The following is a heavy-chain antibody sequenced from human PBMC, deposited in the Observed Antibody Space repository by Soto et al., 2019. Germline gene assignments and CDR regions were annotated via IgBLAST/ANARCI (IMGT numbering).Heavy chain of an antibody. V-gene: IGHV1-2*02. D-gene: IGHD3-9*01. J-gene: IGHJ6*02. Sequence: APVKVSCKASGYTFTGYYMHWVRQAPGQGLEWMGWINPNSGGTNYAQKFQGRVTMTRDTSISTAYMELSRLRSDDTAVYYCARERILTGYTYYYYYGMDVWGQGTTVTVSS. CDR1: GYTFTGYY. CDR3: ARERILTGYTYYYYYGMDV. CDR2: INPNSGGT.